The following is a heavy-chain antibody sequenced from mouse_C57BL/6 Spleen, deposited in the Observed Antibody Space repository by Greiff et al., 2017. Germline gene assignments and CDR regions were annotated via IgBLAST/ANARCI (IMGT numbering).Heavy chain of an antibody. D-gene: IGHD2-4*01. J-gene: IGHJ2*01. CDR2: IDPSDCYT. CDR1: GYTFTSYW. V-gene: IGHV1-69*01. Sequence: QVQLQQPGAELVMPGASVKLSCKASGYTFTSYWMHWVKQRPGQGLEWIGEIDPSDCYTNYNQKFKGKSTLTVDKSSSTAYMQLSSLTSEDSAVYYCARCGDYVPYYFDDWGQGTTLTVSS. CDR3: ARCGDYVPYYFDD.